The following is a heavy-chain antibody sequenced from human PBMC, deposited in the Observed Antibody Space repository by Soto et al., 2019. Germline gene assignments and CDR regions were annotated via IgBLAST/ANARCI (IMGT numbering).Heavy chain of an antibody. J-gene: IGHJ4*02. CDR2: ISGSGVIT. CDR1: GFTFSSYA. CDR3: AKDPYDSSGYYSDY. D-gene: IGHD3-22*01. Sequence: GGSLRLSCAASGFTFSSYAMSWVRQAPWKGLEWVSAISGSGVITYYADSVKGRFTISRDNSKNTLFLQMNSLRAEDTAVYYCAKDPYDSSGYYSDYWGQGTLVTVSS. V-gene: IGHV3-23*01.